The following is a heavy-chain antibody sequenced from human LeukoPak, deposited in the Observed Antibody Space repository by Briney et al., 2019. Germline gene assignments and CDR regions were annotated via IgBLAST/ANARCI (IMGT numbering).Heavy chain of an antibody. Sequence: SVKVSCKASGGVFTTYAISWVRQAPGQGLEWMGGIIPFLGTTNYAQKFQGRVTITADEPTRTAYMELSSLRSEDTAVYYCARGAYCSGGSCYPWYFDYWGQGTLVTVSS. D-gene: IGHD2-15*01. CDR2: IIPFLGTT. CDR1: GGVFTTYA. J-gene: IGHJ4*02. CDR3: ARGAYCSGGSCYPWYFDY. V-gene: IGHV1-69*13.